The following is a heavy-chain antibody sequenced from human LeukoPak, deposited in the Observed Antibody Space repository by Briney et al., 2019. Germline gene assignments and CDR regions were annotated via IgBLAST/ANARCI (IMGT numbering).Heavy chain of an antibody. CDR1: GFTFSSYG. V-gene: IGHV3-30*18. J-gene: IGHJ4*02. CDR2: ISYDGSNK. CDR3: AKEDNKKYDSSGYYTPHDY. D-gene: IGHD3-22*01. Sequence: PGGSLRLSCAASGFTFSSYGMHWVRQAPGKGLEWVAVISYDGSNKYYADSVKGRFTISRDNSKNTLYLQMNSLRAEDTAVYYCAKEDNKKYDSSGYYTPHDYWGQGTLVTVSS.